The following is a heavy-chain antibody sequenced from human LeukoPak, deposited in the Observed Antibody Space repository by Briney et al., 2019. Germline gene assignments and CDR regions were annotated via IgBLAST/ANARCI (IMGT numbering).Heavy chain of an antibody. CDR1: GCSFTSYW. J-gene: IGHJ4*02. D-gene: IGHD3-22*01. CDR3: ARLKYYYDSSGYYLYYFDY. Sequence: GESLKISCKGSGCSFTSYWIGWVRQMPGKGLEWMGIIYPGDSDTRYSPSFQGQATISADKSISTAYLQWSSLKASDTAMYYCARLKYYYDSSGYYLYYFDYWGQGTLVTVSS. CDR2: IYPGDSDT. V-gene: IGHV5-51*01.